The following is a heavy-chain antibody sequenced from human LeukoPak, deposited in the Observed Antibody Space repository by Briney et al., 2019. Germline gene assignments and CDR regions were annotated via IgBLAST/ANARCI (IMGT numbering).Heavy chain of an antibody. CDR2: MYSGGGT. CDR3: ARYDNGKDYFDY. Sequence: QXPGKGXXXVSLMYSGGGTSYADSVKGRFTISRDTSKNTLYLQMSSLRAEDTALYYCARYDNGKDYFDYWGQGTLVTVSS. J-gene: IGHJ4*02. V-gene: IGHV3-53*01. D-gene: IGHD1-1*01.